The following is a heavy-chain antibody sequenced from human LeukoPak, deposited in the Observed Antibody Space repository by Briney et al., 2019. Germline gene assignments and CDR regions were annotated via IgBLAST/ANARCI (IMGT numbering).Heavy chain of an antibody. J-gene: IGHJ4*02. CDR2: INPNSGGT. CDR3: ATHSKYQLRLFDY. CDR1: GYTFTGYY. Sequence: ASVKVSCKASGYTFTGYYMHWVRQAPGQGLEWMGWINPNSGGTNYAQKFQGRVTMTRDTSISTAYMELSRLRSDDTAVYYCATHSKYQLRLFDYWGQGTLVTVSS. D-gene: IGHD2-2*01. V-gene: IGHV1-2*02.